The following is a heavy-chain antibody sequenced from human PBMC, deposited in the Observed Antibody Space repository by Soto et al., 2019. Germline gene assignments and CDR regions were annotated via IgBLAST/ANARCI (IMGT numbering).Heavy chain of an antibody. CDR1: GFTFSGVW. V-gene: IGHV3-15*07. J-gene: IGHJ4*02. D-gene: IGHD6-19*01. CDR2: IKSKTDGGTT. Sequence: GALRLSCAASGFTFSGVWMNWVRQAPAKGLEWVRRIKSKTDGGTTDYGASARDRFTLSRDDSKNTVYLQMDSLRTEDTAVYYCTTKGSSSWPPYWGQGTLVTVSS. CDR3: TTKGSSSWPPY.